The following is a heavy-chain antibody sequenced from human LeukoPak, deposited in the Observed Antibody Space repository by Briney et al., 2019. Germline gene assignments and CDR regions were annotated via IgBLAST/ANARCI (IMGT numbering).Heavy chain of an antibody. CDR2: ISGDGGST. V-gene: IGHV3-43*02. CDR1: GFTFDDYA. J-gene: IGHJ6*03. CDR3: AKDIHDYYYYMDV. Sequence: PGGSLRLSCAAWGFTFDDYAMHWVRQAPGKGLEWVSLISGDGGSTYYADSVKGRFTIYRNNSKNSLYLQMNSLRTEDTALYYCAKDIHDYYYYMDVWGKGTTVTVS.